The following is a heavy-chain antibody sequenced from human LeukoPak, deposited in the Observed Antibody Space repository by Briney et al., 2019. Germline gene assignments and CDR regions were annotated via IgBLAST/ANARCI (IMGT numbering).Heavy chain of an antibody. CDR2: ISGSGGST. Sequence: PGGSLRLSCAASGFTFNSYAMSWVRQAPGKGLEWVSAISGSGGSTYYADSVKGRFTISGDNSKNTLYLQMNSLRAEDTAVYYCANAGTTSLDYLSPVGYWGQGTLVTVSS. CDR3: ANAGTTSLDYLSPVGY. J-gene: IGHJ4*02. CDR1: GFTFNSYA. V-gene: IGHV3-23*01. D-gene: IGHD1-1*01.